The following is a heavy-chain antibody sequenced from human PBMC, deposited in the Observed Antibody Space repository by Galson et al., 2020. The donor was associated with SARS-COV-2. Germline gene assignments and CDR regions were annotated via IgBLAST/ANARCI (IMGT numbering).Heavy chain of an antibody. D-gene: IGHD1-26*01. CDR3: ARSPQSVGAPQYFDY. V-gene: IGHV4-61*02. CDR1: GGSISSGSYY. CDR2: IYTSGST. J-gene: IGHJ4*02. Sequence: SETLSLTCTVSGGSISSGSYYWSWIRQPAGKGLEWIGRIYTSGSTNYNPSLKSRVTISVDTSKNQFSLKLSSVTAADTAVYYCARSPQSVGAPQYFDYWGQGTLVTVSS.